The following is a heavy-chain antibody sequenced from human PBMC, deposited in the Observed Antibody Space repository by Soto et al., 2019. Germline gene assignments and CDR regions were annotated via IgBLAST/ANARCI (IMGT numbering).Heavy chain of an antibody. CDR2: IQQAGSET. CDR1: RFTFSTYW. Sequence: EVQLVESGGGLVQPGGSLRLSCAASRFTFSTYWMSWVRQAPGKGLEWVANIQQAGSETYYVDSVKGRFTISRDNAKNSLYLQMNSLRAEDTAVYYCAREGRIRASGWFDYWGQGTLVNVSS. J-gene: IGHJ4*02. V-gene: IGHV3-7*03. D-gene: IGHD6-19*01. CDR3: AREGRIRASGWFDY.